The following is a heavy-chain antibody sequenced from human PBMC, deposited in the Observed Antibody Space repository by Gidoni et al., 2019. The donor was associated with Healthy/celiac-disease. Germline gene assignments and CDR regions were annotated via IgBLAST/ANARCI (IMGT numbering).Heavy chain of an antibody. Sequence: QVQLVQSGAEVKKPGSSVTVSCKASAGTFSSYAISWVRQAPGQGLEWMGGIIPIFGTANYAQKFKGRVTITADKSTSTAYMELSSLRSEDTAVYYCARGLREHKYYGGIDAFDIWGQGTMVTVSS. CDR2: IIPIFGTA. V-gene: IGHV1-69*06. D-gene: IGHD4-17*01. J-gene: IGHJ3*02. CDR3: ARGLREHKYYGGIDAFDI. CDR1: AGTFSSYA.